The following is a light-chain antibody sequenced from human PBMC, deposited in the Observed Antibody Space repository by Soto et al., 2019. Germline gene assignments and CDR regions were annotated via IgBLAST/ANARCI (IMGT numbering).Light chain of an antibody. CDR3: SSYAGSNNLV. J-gene: IGLJ3*02. Sequence: QSALTQPPSASGSPGQSVAISCTGTSSDIGGYDYVSWYQQHPGKALKLIIYEVSKRPSGVPDRFSGSKSANTASLTVSGLQAEDEADYYCSSYAGSNNLVFAGGTKVTVL. CDR1: SSDIGGYDY. CDR2: EVS. V-gene: IGLV2-8*01.